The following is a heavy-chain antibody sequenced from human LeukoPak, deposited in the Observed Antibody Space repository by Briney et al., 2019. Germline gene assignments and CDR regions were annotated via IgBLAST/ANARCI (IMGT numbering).Heavy chain of an antibody. D-gene: IGHD2-15*01. V-gene: IGHV3-74*01. CDR2: INSDGSST. CDR3: ARDRGGRSGLDD. Sequence: GGSLRLPCAASGFTFSNYWMHWLRQPPGKALLWVSRINSDGSSTSYADSVKGRFTISRDNAKNTLYLQMNSLRAEDTAVYYCARDRGGRSGLDDWGQGTLVTVP. J-gene: IGHJ4*02. CDR1: GFTFSNYW.